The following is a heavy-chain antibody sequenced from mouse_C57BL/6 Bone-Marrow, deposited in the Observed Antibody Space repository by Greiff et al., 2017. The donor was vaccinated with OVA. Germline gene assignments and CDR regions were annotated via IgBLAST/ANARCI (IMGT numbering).Heavy chain of an antibody. Sequence: QVQLQQSVPGLVQPSQSLSITCTVSGFSLTSYGVHWVRQPPGQGLEWLGVIWSGGSTDYNAAFISRLSISKDNSKSQVFFKMNSLQADDTAIYYCAKTGFITTVVATLDWYFDVWGTGTTVTVSS. CDR3: AKTGFITTVVATLDWYFDV. D-gene: IGHD1-1*01. V-gene: IGHV2-4*01. J-gene: IGHJ1*03. CDR2: IWSGGST. CDR1: GFSLTSYG.